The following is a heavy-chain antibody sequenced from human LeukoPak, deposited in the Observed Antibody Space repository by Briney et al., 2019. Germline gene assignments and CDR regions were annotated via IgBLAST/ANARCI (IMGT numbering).Heavy chain of an antibody. D-gene: IGHD1-26*01. V-gene: IGHV4-39*07. CDR2: IYYSGST. CDR1: GGSISSISSNNYH. Sequence: SETLSLTCIVSGGSISSISSNNYHWGWIRQPPGKGLEWIGSIYYSGSTKYNPSLKGRVTISLDTSKNQFSLKLNSVTAADTAVYYCVRGPSVGATTIDHWGQGTLVTVSS. CDR3: VRGPSVGATTIDH. J-gene: IGHJ5*02.